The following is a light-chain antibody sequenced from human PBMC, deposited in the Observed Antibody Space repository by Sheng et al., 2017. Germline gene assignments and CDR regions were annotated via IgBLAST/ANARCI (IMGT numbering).Light chain of an antibody. CDR3: QQYNGFLWT. J-gene: IGKJ1*01. CDR1: ESVNNW. CDR2: QAS. Sequence: DIQMTQSPSTVSASVGDTVTITCRASESVNNWLAWYQQKSGKAPKVLIYQASYLQSGVASRFSGSGSGTEFTLTISNLQPDDFGTYYCQQYNGFLWTFGQGTKV. V-gene: IGKV1-5*03.